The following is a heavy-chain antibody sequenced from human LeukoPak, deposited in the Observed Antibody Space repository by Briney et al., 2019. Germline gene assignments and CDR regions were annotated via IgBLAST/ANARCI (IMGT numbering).Heavy chain of an antibody. CDR3: AREGYCSGGTCSNWFDP. CDR2: IFYTGST. J-gene: IGHJ5*02. V-gene: IGHV4-59*01. Sequence: ASETLSLTCTVSGGSISSYYWSWIRQPPGKGLEWIGYIFYTGSTNYNPSLKSRVTISVDTSKNQFSLRLTSVTAADTAVYYCAREGYCSGGTCSNWFDPWGQGTLVTVSS. D-gene: IGHD2-15*01. CDR1: GGSISSYY.